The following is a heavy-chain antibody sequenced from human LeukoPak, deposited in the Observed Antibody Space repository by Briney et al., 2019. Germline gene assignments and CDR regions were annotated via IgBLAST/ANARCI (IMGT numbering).Heavy chain of an antibody. J-gene: IGHJ4*02. CDR2: ISGYNGNT. V-gene: IGHV1-18*04. Sequence: ASVKVSCKASGYTFINNWMHWVRQAPGQGLEWMGWISGYNGNTNYAQKLQGRVTMTTDTSTSTAYMELRSLRSDDTAVYSCARAGAAVTTHFDSWGQGTLVTVSS. D-gene: IGHD1-26*01. CDR1: GYTFINNW. CDR3: ARAGAAVTTHFDS.